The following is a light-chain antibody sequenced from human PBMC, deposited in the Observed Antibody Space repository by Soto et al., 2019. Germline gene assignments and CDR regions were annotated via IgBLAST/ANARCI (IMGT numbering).Light chain of an antibody. J-gene: IGKJ1*01. Sequence: EIVLTQSSGTLSLSPGERATLSCRASQSVSSSYSAWYQQKPGQAPRLLIYGASSRPTAIPDRFSGSGSGTDFTLTISRLEPEDFAVYYCQQYGSSPRFGQGTRVEIK. CDR2: GAS. CDR3: QQYGSSPR. V-gene: IGKV3-20*01. CDR1: QSVSSSY.